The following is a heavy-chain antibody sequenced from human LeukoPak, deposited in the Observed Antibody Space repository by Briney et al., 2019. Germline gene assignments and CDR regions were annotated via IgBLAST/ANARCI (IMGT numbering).Heavy chain of an antibody. D-gene: IGHD3-22*01. Sequence: SETLSLTCTVSGYSISSGYYWGWIRQPPEKGLEWIGSIYHSGSTYYNPSLKSRVTISVDTSKNQFSLKLSSVTAADTAVYYCARVKVVVRPYNWFDPWGQGTLVTVSS. V-gene: IGHV4-38-2*02. J-gene: IGHJ5*02. CDR3: ARVKVVVRPYNWFDP. CDR1: GYSISSGYY. CDR2: IYHSGST.